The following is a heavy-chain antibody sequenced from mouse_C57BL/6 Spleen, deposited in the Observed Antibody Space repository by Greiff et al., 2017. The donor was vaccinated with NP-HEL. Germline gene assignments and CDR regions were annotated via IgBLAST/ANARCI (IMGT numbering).Heavy chain of an antibody. J-gene: IGHJ4*01. CDR1: GYTFTSYW. D-gene: IGHD1-1*01. CDR3: ARYDGSSFYAMDY. Sequence: QVQLQQPGAELVRPGSSVKLSCKASGYTFTSYWMDWVKQRPGQGLEWIGNIYPSDSETHYNQKFKDKATLTVDKSSSTAYMQLSSLTSEDSAVDYCARYDGSSFYAMDYWGQGTSVTVSS. CDR2: IYPSDSET. V-gene: IGHV1-61*01.